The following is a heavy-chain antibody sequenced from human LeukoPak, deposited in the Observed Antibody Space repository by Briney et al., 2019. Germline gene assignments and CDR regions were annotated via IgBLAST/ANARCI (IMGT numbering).Heavy chain of an antibody. CDR1: GFTFRDYY. V-gene: IGHV3-11*01. D-gene: IGHD2/OR15-2a*01. CDR3: AREIVIFPDYYYYGMDV. CDR2: ISRSGDTL. Sequence: GGSLRLSCAASGFTFRDYYMTWIRQAPGKGLEWISYISRSGDTLYYADSVEGRFAISRDNAKNSLYLQMNSLRAEDTAVYYCAREIVIFPDYYYYGMDVWGQGTTVTVSS. J-gene: IGHJ6*02.